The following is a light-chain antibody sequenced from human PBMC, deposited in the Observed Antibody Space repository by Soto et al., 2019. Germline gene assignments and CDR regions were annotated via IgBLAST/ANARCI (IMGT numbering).Light chain of an antibody. Sequence: DIVMTQPPDSLVVSLGERATINCRSSQNILNSPDKRNYLAWYQQKSGQPPKLLIYWASTPESGVPVRFSGSGSGTDFTLTISSRQAEDVAVYYCRQYCSPPQITFGGGTKVEIK. CDR2: WAS. V-gene: IGKV4-1*01. CDR1: QNILNSPDKRNY. J-gene: IGKJ4*01. CDR3: RQYCSPPQIT.